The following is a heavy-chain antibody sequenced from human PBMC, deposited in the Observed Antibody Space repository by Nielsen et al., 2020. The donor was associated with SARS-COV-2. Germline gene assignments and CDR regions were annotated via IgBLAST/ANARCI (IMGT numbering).Heavy chain of an antibody. V-gene: IGHV3-48*04. J-gene: IGHJ6*03. CDR1: GFTFSTYS. Sequence: GESLKISCAASGFTFSTYSMNWVRQAPGKGLEWVSYITSSSSTMYYADSVKGRFTISRDNAKNSLYLQMNSLRAEDTAVYYCASQYYYYYYMDVWGKGTTVTVSS. CDR3: ASQYYYYYYMDV. CDR2: ITSSSSTM.